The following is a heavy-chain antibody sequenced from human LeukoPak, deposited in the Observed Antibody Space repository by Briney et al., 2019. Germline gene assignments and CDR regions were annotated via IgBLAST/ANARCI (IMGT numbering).Heavy chain of an antibody. J-gene: IGHJ5*02. CDR2: IWFDGSIK. Sequence: GGSLRLSCAASGLIFNTYGMHWVRQAPGKGLEWVAVIWFDGSIKYYADSVKGRFTISRDNSKNTLYLQMNSLRAEDTAVYYCARENDYERSGYYWFWFDPWGQGTLVTVSS. CDR3: ARENDYERSGYYWFWFDP. D-gene: IGHD3-22*01. V-gene: IGHV3-33*01. CDR1: GLIFNTYG.